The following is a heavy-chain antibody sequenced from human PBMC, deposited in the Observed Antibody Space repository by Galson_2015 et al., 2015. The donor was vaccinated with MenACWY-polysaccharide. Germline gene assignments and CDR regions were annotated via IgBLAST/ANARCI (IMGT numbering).Heavy chain of an antibody. Sequence: SLRLSCAAFGFTFSSNGMHWVRQAPGKGLEWVAAVSYDGSNKYFADSVQGRFTISRDNSKNTLYLQMNSLRGEDTAVYFCAKGLRYYYYYGKDVWGQGTTVTVSS. D-gene: IGHD4-17*01. J-gene: IGHJ6*02. CDR2: VSYDGSNK. V-gene: IGHV3-30*18. CDR1: GFTFSSNG. CDR3: AKGLRYYYYYGKDV.